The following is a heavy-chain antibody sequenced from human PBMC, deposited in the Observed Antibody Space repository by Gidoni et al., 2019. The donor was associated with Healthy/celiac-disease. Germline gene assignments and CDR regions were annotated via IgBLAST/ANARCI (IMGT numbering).Heavy chain of an antibody. CDR2: ISYDGSNK. Sequence: QVQLVESGGGVVQPGRSLRLSCAASGFTFSSYGMHWFRQAPGKGLEWLAVISYDGSNKYYADSVKGRFTISRDNSKNTLYLQMNSLRAEDTAVYYCAKNRRRGIAAAGTDYWGQGTLVTVSS. D-gene: IGHD6-13*01. V-gene: IGHV3-30*18. CDR1: GFTFSSYG. CDR3: AKNRRRGIAAAGTDY. J-gene: IGHJ4*02.